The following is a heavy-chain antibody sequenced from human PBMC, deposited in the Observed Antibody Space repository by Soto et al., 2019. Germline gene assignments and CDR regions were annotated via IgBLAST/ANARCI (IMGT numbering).Heavy chain of an antibody. CDR1: GGSISSGGYY. D-gene: IGHD6-13*01. Sequence: QVQLQESGPGLVKPSQTLSLTCTVSGGSISSGGYYWSWIRQHPGKGLEWIGYIYYSGSTYYNPSLKSRVTISVDTSKNQFSLKLSSVTAADTAVYYCAREGQKTAAVKGFDPWGQGTLVTVSS. J-gene: IGHJ5*02. CDR2: IYYSGST. CDR3: AREGQKTAAVKGFDP. V-gene: IGHV4-31*03.